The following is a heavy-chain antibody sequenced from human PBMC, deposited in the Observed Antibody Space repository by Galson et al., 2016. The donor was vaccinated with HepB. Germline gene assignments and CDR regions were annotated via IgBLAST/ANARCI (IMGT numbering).Heavy chain of an antibody. CDR3: ARRLVGSYGNAFDI. CDR2: INTAKGDT. V-gene: IGHV1-3*04. Sequence: SEKVSCKASGYTFTAYAIHWVRQAPGQRLEWMAWINTAKGDTRYSQKLQGRVTLTRDTSATTASMELSSLRSEDTAVYYCARRLVGSYGNAFDIWGQGTLVTVSS. CDR1: GYTFTAYA. D-gene: IGHD2-8*02. J-gene: IGHJ3*02.